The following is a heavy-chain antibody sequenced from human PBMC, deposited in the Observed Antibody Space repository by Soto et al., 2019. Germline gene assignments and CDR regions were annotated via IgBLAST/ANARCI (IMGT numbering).Heavy chain of an antibody. CDR1: GGSIRSGDCY. J-gene: IGHJ6*02. CDR2: IYYSGST. V-gene: IGHV4-30-4*01. D-gene: IGHD3-10*01. Sequence: SETLSLTCPVSGGSIRSGDCYWSWIRQPPGKGLEWIGYIYYSGSTYYNPSLKSRVTISVDTSKNQFSLKLSSVTAADTAVYYCASLSMVRGVLYGMDVWGQGTTVTVSS. CDR3: ASLSMVRGVLYGMDV.